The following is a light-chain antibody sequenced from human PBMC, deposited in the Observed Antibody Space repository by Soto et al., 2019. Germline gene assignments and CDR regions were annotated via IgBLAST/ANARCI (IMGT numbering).Light chain of an antibody. CDR2: DDS. CDR1: VIGSIS. J-gene: IGLJ2*01. CDR3: QVWDSSSDHVI. V-gene: IGLV3-21*02. Sequence: SYELTQPPSVSVAPGQTASITCGGNVIGSISVHWYQQKPGQAPVLVVFDDSDRPSGIPERFSGSNSRNTATLTIRRVEAGDEADYYCQVWDSSSDHVIFGGGTKLTVL.